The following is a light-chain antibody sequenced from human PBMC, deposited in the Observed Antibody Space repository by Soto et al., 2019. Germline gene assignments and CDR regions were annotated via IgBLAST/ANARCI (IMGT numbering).Light chain of an antibody. Sequence: DIQMTQSPSSLSASVGDRVTITCRASQFISTYLNWYHQKPGKAPKLLISVASSLQSGVPSRFSGSGFGTDFTLTISSLQPEDLGTYYWQPSHAMPRTFGQGTKVEIK. V-gene: IGKV1-39*01. CDR1: QFISTY. CDR2: VAS. CDR3: QPSHAMPRT. J-gene: IGKJ1*01.